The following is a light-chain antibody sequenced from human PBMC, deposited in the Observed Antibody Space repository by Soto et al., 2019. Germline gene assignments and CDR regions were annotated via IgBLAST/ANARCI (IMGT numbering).Light chain of an antibody. CDR2: WAS. CDR1: QSVLYNSNNKNY. Sequence: DIVMTQSPDSLAVSLGERATINCKSSQSVLYNSNNKNYLAWYQQKPGQPPKLLIYWASTRESGVPDRFSGSGSGKDFTLTISRLQAEDVAVYYCQQYYDTPSYTFGQGTKLEIK. J-gene: IGKJ2*01. V-gene: IGKV4-1*01. CDR3: QQYYDTPSYT.